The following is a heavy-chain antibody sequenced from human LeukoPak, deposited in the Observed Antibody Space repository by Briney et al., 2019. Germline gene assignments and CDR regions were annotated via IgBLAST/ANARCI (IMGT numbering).Heavy chain of an antibody. CDR1: GYTLTELS. J-gene: IGHJ6*03. CDR3: ASPQQGSLYGYHYYMDV. D-gene: IGHD5-18*01. V-gene: IGHV1-69*13. Sequence: GASVTVSCKVSGYTLTELSMHWVRQAPGQGLEWMGGIIPMSGTPNYSQRFQGRVAITADESTSTAYMELSSLRSEDTAIYYCASPQQGSLYGYHYYMDVWGKGTTVTISS. CDR2: IIPMSGTP.